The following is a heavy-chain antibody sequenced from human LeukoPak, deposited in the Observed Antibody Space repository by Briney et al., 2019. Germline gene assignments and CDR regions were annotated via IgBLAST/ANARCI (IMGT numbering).Heavy chain of an antibody. D-gene: IGHD2-2*01. CDR1: GFTFSSYS. J-gene: IGHJ5*02. Sequence: GGSLRLSYAASGFTFSSYSMNWVRQAPGKGLEWVSSISSSTVYIYYADSVKGRFTISRDNAKNSLYLQMNSLRAEDTAVYYCARNGGYRLLNWLDPWGQGTLVTVSS. CDR2: ISSSTVYI. V-gene: IGHV3-21*01. CDR3: ARNGGYRLLNWLDP.